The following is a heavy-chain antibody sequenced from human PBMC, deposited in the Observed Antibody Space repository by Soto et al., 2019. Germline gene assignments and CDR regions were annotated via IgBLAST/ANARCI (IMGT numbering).Heavy chain of an antibody. D-gene: IGHD3-10*01. J-gene: IGHJ5*02. CDR1: GGSISAAGDS. V-gene: IGHV4-30-2*01. CDR3: ARAQFYSGSGRYNNLMFDP. Sequence: SETLSLTCAVSGGSISAAGDSWSWIRQPQGGGLEGIGYIYHSGTFIYNPSLKTRLTISLDRSNNQFSLTLHSVTAADTAVYYCARAQFYSGSGRYNNLMFDPWGQGIQVTVSS. CDR2: IYHSGTF.